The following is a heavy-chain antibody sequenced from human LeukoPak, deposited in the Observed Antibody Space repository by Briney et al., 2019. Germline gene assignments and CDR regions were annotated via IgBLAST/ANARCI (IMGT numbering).Heavy chain of an antibody. V-gene: IGHV4-30-2*01. CDR1: GGSISSGGFY. CDR3: AREGGQARVQGYNYKPILFDY. J-gene: IGHJ4*02. D-gene: IGHD5-24*01. CDR2: ISHSGTT. Sequence: PSQTLSLTCTVSGGSISSGGFYWSWIRQPPGQGLEWIGHISHSGTTYYNPSLQSRVTISVDRSKKQFSLKLRSVTAADTAVYYCAREGGQARVQGYNYKPILFDYWGQGTLVSVSS.